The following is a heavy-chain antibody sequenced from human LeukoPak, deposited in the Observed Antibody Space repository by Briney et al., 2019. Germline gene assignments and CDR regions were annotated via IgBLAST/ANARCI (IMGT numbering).Heavy chain of an antibody. V-gene: IGHV1-2*02. CDR1: GYTFTDYY. D-gene: IGHD4/OR15-4a*01. CDR2: IKPDSGAA. Sequence: GASVKVSCKASGYTFTDYYLYWVRQAPGQGLEWMGWIKPDSGAAVYARKFQGRVTITRDTSITTAYMGFSWLTSDDTAVYYCTIDYGFDYWGQGSLVTVSS. J-gene: IGHJ4*02. CDR3: TIDYGFDY.